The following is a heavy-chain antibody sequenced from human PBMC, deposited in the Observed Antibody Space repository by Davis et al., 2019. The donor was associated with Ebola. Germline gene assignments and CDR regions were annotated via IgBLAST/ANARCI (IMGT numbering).Heavy chain of an antibody. D-gene: IGHD6-19*01. V-gene: IGHV3-73*01. CDR3: TSTVAGTDLDY. Sequence: GGSLRLSCAASGFNFSGSAMHWVRQASGKGLEWVGRIRSKANSYATAYAASVKGRFTISRDDSKNTAYLQMNSLKTEDTAVYYCTSTVAGTDLDYWGQGTLVTVSS. J-gene: IGHJ4*02. CDR2: IRSKANSYAT. CDR1: GFNFSGSA.